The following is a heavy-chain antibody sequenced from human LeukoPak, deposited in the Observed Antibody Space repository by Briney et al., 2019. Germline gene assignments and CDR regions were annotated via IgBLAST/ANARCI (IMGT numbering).Heavy chain of an antibody. CDR1: GFTFSSYG. D-gene: IGHD3-22*01. Sequence: GGSLRLSCAASGFTFSSYGMHWVRQAPGKGLEWVATIKPDGSAQYYVDSVKGRFTISRDNAKNSLFLQINSLRAEDTAVYYCANGGTYSSGPWGQGTLVTVSS. V-gene: IGHV3-7*01. J-gene: IGHJ5*02. CDR3: ANGGTYSSGP. CDR2: IKPDGSAQ.